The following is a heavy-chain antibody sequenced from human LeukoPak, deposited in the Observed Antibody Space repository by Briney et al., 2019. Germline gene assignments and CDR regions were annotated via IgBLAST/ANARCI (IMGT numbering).Heavy chain of an antibody. V-gene: IGHV3-21*01. Sequence: PEGSLGLSCAASGFTFSSYNMNWVRQAAGKGLEWVSSISSRSSYIYYADSVKGRFTISRDNAKNSLYLQMNSLRAEDTAVYYCARRGWYIDYWGQGTLVTVSS. D-gene: IGHD6-19*01. CDR2: ISSRSSYI. CDR1: GFTFSSYN. J-gene: IGHJ4*02. CDR3: ARRGWYIDY.